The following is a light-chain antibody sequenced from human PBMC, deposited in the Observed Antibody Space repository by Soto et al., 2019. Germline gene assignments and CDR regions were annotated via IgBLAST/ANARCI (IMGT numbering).Light chain of an antibody. CDR2: EVS. J-gene: IGLJ3*02. CDR3: ILYSRYRVLV. CDR1: SSDIGGYKY. Sequence: QSVLTQPASVSGSLGQSITISCTGTSSDIGGYKYVSWYQQHPGKAPKLIIFEVSNRPSGVSDRFSGSNSGNTASLTISGLQAEDEADYYCILYSRYRVLVFGGATKVTVL. V-gene: IGLV2-14*01.